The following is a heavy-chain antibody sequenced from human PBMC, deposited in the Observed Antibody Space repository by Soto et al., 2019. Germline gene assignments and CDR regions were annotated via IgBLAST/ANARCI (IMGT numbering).Heavy chain of an antibody. D-gene: IGHD6-19*01. Sequence: EVQVLESGGGLVQPGGSLRLSCAASGFTFSDYAMNWVRKAPGKVLEWVSTISGSGGSTYYADSVRGRFTISRDNSKNTLDLQMNSLRAEDTAVYYWAKDGKHSHGWWAAFDSWGQGTVVTVS. CDR3: AKDGKHSHGWWAAFDS. V-gene: IGHV3-23*01. CDR1: GFTFSDYA. J-gene: IGHJ3*02. CDR2: ISGSGGST.